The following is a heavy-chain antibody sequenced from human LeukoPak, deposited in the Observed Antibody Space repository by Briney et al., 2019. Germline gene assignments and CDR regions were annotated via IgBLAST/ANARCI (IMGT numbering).Heavy chain of an antibody. CDR2: MNPNSGNT. V-gene: IGHV1-8*01. J-gene: IGHJ4*02. D-gene: IGHD3-9*01. Sequence: ASVKVSCKPSGYTFSSSDINWVRQATGQGLEWMGWMNPNSGNTGYTQKFQGRVTMTRNTSISTAYMELSSLRSEDTAVYYCARGGYFDWLPDYWGQGTLVTVSS. CDR1: GYTFSSSD. CDR3: ARGGYFDWLPDY.